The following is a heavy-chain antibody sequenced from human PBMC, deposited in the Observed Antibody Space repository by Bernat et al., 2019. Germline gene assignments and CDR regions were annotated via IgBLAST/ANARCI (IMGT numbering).Heavy chain of an antibody. CDR3: ARVPPYSSSWYELFG. V-gene: IGHV3-48*02. CDR2: ISSSSSTI. J-gene: IGHJ4*02. Sequence: EMQLVESGGGLVQSGGSLRLSCTASGFTFSKYSMNWVRQAPGKGLEWVSYISSSSSTIFYADSVKGRFTISRDNAKISLYLQMNSLRDEDTAVYYCARVPPYSSSWYELFGWGQGTLVTISS. D-gene: IGHD6-13*01. CDR1: GFTFSKYS.